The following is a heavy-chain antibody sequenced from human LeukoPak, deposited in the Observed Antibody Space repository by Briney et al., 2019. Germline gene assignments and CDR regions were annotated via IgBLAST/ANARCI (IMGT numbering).Heavy chain of an antibody. V-gene: IGHV1-2*02. Sequence: ASVKVSCKASGYTFTGSYMHWVRQAPGQGLEWMGWINLNSGGTNYAQKFLGRVTMTRDTSISTAYMELSRLRSDDTAVYYCARDSLTAGGFDPWGQGTLVTVSS. CDR3: ARDSLTAGGFDP. CDR1: GYTFTGSY. J-gene: IGHJ5*02. CDR2: INLNSGGT. D-gene: IGHD3-10*01.